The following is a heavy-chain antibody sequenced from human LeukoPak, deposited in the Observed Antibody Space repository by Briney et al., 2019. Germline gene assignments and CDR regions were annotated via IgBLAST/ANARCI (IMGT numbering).Heavy chain of an antibody. V-gene: IGHV3-7*01. D-gene: IGHD1-20*01. CDR2: IKQDGSEK. CDR3: ARLTGEALDY. J-gene: IGHJ4*02. CDR1: GFTFDDYG. Sequence: GGSLRLSCAASGFTFDDYGMSWVRQAPGKGLEWVANIKQDGSEKYYADSVKGRFTISRDNSKNALYLQMNTLRADDTAVYYCARLTGEALDYWGQGTLVTVSS.